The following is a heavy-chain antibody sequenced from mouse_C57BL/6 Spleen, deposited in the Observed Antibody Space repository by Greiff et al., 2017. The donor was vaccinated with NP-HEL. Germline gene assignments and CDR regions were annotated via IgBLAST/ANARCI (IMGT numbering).Heavy chain of an antibody. D-gene: IGHD2-5*01. CDR1: GFTFSDYY. J-gene: IGHJ4*01. Sequence: EVKLMESGGGLVQPGGSLKLSCAASGFTFSDYYMYWVRQTPEKRLEWVAYISNGGGSTYYPDTVKGRFTISRDNAKNTLYLQMSRLKSEDTAMYYFARLGYSKTYYAMDYWGQGTSVTVSS. V-gene: IGHV5-12*01. CDR3: ARLGYSKTYYAMDY. CDR2: ISNGGGST.